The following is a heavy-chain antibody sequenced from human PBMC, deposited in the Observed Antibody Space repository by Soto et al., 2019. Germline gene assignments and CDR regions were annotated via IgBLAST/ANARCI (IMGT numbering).Heavy chain of an antibody. CDR2: ISGRGGSR. CDR3: AKDRPAIFTVPNYLFDY. CDR1: GFTFSSYA. D-gene: IGHD3-3*01. V-gene: IGHV3-23*01. Sequence: GGSLRLSCAASGFTFSSYAMSWVRQAPGKGLEWVSAISGRGGSRYYADSVKGRFTISRDNSKNTLHLQMNSLRAEDPAVYYLAKDRPAIFTVPNYLFDYWGQGTLVTVSS. J-gene: IGHJ4*02.